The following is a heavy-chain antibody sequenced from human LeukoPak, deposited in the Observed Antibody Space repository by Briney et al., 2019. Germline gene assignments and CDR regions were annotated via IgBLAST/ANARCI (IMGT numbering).Heavy chain of an antibody. D-gene: IGHD5-24*01. V-gene: IGHV4-59*01. Sequence: PSETLSLTCTVSGGSLSSYYWSWIRQPPGKGLEWIGHIYYSGSTNYNPSLKSRVIISVDTSKNQFSLNLDSVTAADTAVYYCARATSGQRRDGYNYNYYYYMDVWGKGTTVTVSS. J-gene: IGHJ6*03. CDR1: GGSLSSYY. CDR3: ARATSGQRRDGYNYNYYYYMDV. CDR2: IYYSGST.